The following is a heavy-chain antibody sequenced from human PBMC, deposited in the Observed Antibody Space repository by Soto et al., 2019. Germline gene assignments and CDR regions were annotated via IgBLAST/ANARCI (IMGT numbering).Heavy chain of an antibody. J-gene: IGHJ4*02. V-gene: IGHV4-4*02. D-gene: IGHD6-19*01. CDR2: IYHSGST. CDR3: ARERFGPPYSSGWYGGLADY. Sequence: QVQLQESGPGLVKPSGTLSLTCAVSGGSISSSNWWSWVRQPPGKGLELIGEIYHSGSTSYNPSLKSRVNIAVDKSNDQFSRKLSSVTAADSAVYYCARERFGPPYSSGWYGGLADYWGQGTLVTVSS. CDR1: GGSISSSNW.